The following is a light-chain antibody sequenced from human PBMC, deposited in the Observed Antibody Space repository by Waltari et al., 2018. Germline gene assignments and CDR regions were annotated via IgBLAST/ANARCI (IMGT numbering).Light chain of an antibody. CDR1: QSVSTY. CDR3: QHRFNWPLT. V-gene: IGKV3-11*01. CDR2: DAS. Sequence: EIVLTQSPATLSLSPGDGATLSCSASQSVSTYLAWYQETPGQAPRLLIYDASNRATGIPARFSGSGSGTDFTLTISGLEPEDSAVYYCQHRFNWPLTFGGGTKVEIK. J-gene: IGKJ4*01.